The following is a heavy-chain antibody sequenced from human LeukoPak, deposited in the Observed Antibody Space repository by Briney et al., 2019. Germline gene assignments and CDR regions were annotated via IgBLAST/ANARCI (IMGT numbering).Heavy chain of an antibody. CDR1: GYTFTSYY. CDR3: ARLIVLGFDAFDI. CDR2: IYPGDSDT. J-gene: IGHJ3*02. Sequence: GASVKVSCKASGYTFTSYYMHWVRQAPGQGLEWMGIIYPGDSDTRYSPSFQGQVTISADKSISTAYLQWSSLKASDTAMYYCARLIVLGFDAFDIWGQGTMVTVSS. D-gene: IGHD3-22*01. V-gene: IGHV5-51*01.